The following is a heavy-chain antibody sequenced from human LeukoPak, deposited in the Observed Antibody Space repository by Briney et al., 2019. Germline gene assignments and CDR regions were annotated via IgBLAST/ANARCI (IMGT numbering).Heavy chain of an antibody. CDR1: GFTFDDYA. J-gene: IGHJ6*03. CDR3: ARDPGRLGIAARPGYYYYYMDV. D-gene: IGHD6-6*01. CDR2: ISWNGGST. V-gene: IGHV3-20*04. Sequence: PGGSLRLSCAASGFTFDDYAMHWVRQAPGKGLEWVSGISWNGGSTGYADSVEGRFTISRDNAKNSLYLQMNSLRAEDTALYYCARDPGRLGIAARPGYYYYYMDVWGKGTTVTVSS.